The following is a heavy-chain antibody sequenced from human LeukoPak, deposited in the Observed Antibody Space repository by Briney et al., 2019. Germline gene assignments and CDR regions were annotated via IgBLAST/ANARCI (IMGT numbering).Heavy chain of an antibody. Sequence: ASVKVSCKASGYTFSGYYMHWVRQAPGQGLEWMGWINTNTGNPTYAQGFTGRFVFSLDTSVSTAYLQISSLKAEDTAVYYCAGEYCSGGSCYQGPFDYWGQGTLVTVSS. CDR2: INTNTGNP. CDR3: AGEYCSGGSCYQGPFDY. J-gene: IGHJ4*02. D-gene: IGHD2-15*01. CDR1: GYTFSGYY. V-gene: IGHV7-4-1*02.